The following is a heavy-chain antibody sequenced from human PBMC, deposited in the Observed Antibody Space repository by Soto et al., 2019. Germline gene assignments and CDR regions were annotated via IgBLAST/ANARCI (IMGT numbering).Heavy chain of an antibody. CDR1: GFTFSSYA. CDR3: AKPSQYYYDSSGYYYSLDY. D-gene: IGHD3-22*01. CDR2: ISGSGGST. J-gene: IGHJ4*02. Sequence: GGSLRLSCAASGFTFSSYAMSWVRQAPGKGLEWVSAISGSGGSTYYADSVKGRFTISRDNSKNTLYLQMNSLRAEDTAVYYCAKPSQYYYDSSGYYYSLDYWGQGTLVTVSS. V-gene: IGHV3-23*01.